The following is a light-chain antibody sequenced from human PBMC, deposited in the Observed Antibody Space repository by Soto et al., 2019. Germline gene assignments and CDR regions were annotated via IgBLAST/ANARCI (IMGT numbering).Light chain of an antibody. CDR2: DVS. J-gene: IGLJ2*01. CDR1: SSDVGGYNY. Sequence: QSALTQPASVSGSPGQSITISCTGTSSDVGGYNYVSWYQHHPGKVPKLMIYDVSNRPSGVSNRFSGSKSDNTASLTISGLQAEDEADYYCSSYTSTSTVVFGGGTKLTVL. CDR3: SSYTSTSTVV. V-gene: IGLV2-14*03.